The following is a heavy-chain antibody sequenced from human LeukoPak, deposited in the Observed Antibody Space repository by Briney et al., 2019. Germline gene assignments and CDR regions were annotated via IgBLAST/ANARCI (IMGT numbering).Heavy chain of an antibody. CDR3: ARDRYICGLTEYYFDY. CDR2: IYYSGST. CDR1: GGSISSYY. Sequence: SETLSLTCTVSGGSISSYYWSWIRQPPGKGLEWIGYIYYSGSTNYNPSLKSRVTISVDTSKNQFSLKLSSVTAADTAVYYCARDRYICGLTEYYFDYWGQGTLVTVSS. J-gene: IGHJ4*02. D-gene: IGHD5-18*01. V-gene: IGHV4-59*01.